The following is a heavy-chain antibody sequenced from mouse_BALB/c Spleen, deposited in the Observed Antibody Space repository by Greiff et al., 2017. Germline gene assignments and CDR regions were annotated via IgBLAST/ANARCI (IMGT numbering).Heavy chain of an antibody. J-gene: IGHJ4*01. V-gene: IGHV2-2*02. CDR3: ARKGEYASMDY. CDR2: IRSGGST. Sequence: VQRVESGPGLVQPSQSLSITCTVSGFSLTSYGVHWVRQSPGKGLEWLGVIRSGGSTDYNAAFISRLSISKDNSKSQVFFKMNSLQANDTAIYCCARKGEYASMDYWGQGTSVTVSS. D-gene: IGHD5-1*01. CDR1: GFSLTSYG.